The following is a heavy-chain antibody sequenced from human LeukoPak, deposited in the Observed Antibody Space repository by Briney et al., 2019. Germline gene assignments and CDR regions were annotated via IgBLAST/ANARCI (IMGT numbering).Heavy chain of an antibody. J-gene: IGHJ6*03. V-gene: IGHV4-39*07. CDR1: GGSISSSSYY. CDR3: ARGGKLRLQSNVMDV. Sequence: PSETLSLTCTVSGGSISSSSYYWGWIRQPPGKGLEWIGSIYYSGSTYYNPSLKSRVTISVDTSKNQFSLKLSSVTAADTAVYYCARGGKLRLQSNVMDVWGKGTTVTVSS. CDR2: IYYSGST. D-gene: IGHD5-24*01.